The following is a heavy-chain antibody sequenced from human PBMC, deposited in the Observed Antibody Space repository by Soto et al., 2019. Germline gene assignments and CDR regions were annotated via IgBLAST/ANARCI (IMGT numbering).Heavy chain of an antibody. D-gene: IGHD4-4*01. J-gene: IGHJ5*02. CDR2: SRNKAKSYTT. CDR3: HAVTLNWFAP. Sequence: GSLRLSCAASGFSFSDHYMDWVRQAPGRGLEWVGRSRNKAKSYTTEYAASVKGRFTISRDGSKNSVYLQMNSLKTEDTAMYYCHAVTLNWFAPWGQGTLVTVSS. CDR1: GFSFSDHY. V-gene: IGHV3-72*01.